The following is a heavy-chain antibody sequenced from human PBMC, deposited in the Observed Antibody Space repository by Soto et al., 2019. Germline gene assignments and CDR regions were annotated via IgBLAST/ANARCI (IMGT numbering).Heavy chain of an antibody. CDR3: ARRWGEGRVDY. D-gene: IGHD3-10*01. J-gene: IGHJ4*02. CDR1: GGSISSSNW. Sequence: QVKLQESGPGLVKPSGTLSLTCAVSGGSISSSNWWSWVRQPPGKGLEWIGEIYHSGNTNYNPSLKGRVTMAVDKSRNQFSLKLSSVTAADTGVYYCARRWGEGRVDYWGQGTLVTVSS. CDR2: IYHSGNT. V-gene: IGHV4-4*02.